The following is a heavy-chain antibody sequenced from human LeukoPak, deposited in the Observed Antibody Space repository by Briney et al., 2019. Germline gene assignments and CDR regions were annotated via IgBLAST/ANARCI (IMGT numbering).Heavy chain of an antibody. CDR1: GYTFTSYA. V-gene: IGHV1-18*01. Sequence: GASVKVSCKASGYTFTSYAISWVRQAPGQGLEWMGWISAYNGNTNYAQKLQGRVTMTTDTSTSTAYMELRSLGSDDTAVYYCARDLSIAAAGSGLADYWGQGTLVTVSS. J-gene: IGHJ4*02. CDR3: ARDLSIAAAGSGLADY. CDR2: ISAYNGNT. D-gene: IGHD6-13*01.